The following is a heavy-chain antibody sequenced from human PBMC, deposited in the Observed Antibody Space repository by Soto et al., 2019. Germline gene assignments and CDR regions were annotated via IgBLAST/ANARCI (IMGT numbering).Heavy chain of an antibody. CDR1: GGSISSGGYF. CDR2: IFYSGTT. D-gene: IGHD2-8*02. V-gene: IGHV4-31*03. Sequence: SETLSLTCTVSGGSISSGGYFWSWIRQPPGKGLEWIGNIFYSGTTYYNPSLKSRVTISVDTSKNQFSLKLTSVTAADTAVYYFARDKITGLFDYWGQGTLVTVSS. CDR3: ARDKITGLFDY. J-gene: IGHJ4*02.